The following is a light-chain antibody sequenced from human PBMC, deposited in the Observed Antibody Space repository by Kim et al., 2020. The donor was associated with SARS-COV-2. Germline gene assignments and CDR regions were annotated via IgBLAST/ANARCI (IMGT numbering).Light chain of an antibody. CDR1: EDLNRN. CDR3: LQYNSYPWV. J-gene: IGKJ1*01. Sequence: APTGDRVTITCRASEDLNRNLAWYQQTPGKVPKLLIHTTFILQSGVPSRFSGSESGTDFTLTISGLQSEDFGTYYCLQYNSYPWVFGQGTKVDIK. V-gene: IGKV1-8*01. CDR2: TTF.